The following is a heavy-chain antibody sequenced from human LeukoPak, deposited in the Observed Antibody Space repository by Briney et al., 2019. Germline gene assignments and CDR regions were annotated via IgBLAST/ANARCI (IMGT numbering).Heavy chain of an antibody. J-gene: IGHJ4*02. Sequence: SETLSLTCGVSGGSITNTNYWTWVRQPPRKGLEWIGEVNLQGSTNYNPSLMGRVAIAVDTSENHISLQLTSVTAADTAVYYCAREGGPYRPLEYSGQGTLVTVSS. CDR2: VNLQGST. CDR1: GGSITNTNY. CDR3: AREGGPYRPLEY. V-gene: IGHV4-4*02.